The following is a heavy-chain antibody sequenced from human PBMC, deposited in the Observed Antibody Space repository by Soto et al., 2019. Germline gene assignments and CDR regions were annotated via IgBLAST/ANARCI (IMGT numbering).Heavy chain of an antibody. CDR2: INHNSGGT. Sequence: QVQPVQSGAEVKKPGASVKISCKASGHTFTGYYIHWVRQSPGQGLEWMGWINHNSGGTVYRQKFQGRVTMTRDVSISTIYIELSRVRSAETAVYYCVRGKVIDAEIFYWFDPWGQGTLVTVSS. J-gene: IGHJ5*02. V-gene: IGHV1-2*02. D-gene: IGHD3-9*01. CDR3: VRGKVIDAEIFYWFDP. CDR1: GHTFTGYY.